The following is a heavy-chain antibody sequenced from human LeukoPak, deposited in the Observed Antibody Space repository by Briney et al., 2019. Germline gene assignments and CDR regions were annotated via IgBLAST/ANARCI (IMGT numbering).Heavy chain of an antibody. CDR1: GGSFSGYY. CDR2: MNHSGST. CDR3: ARYSGYYFDY. V-gene: IGHV4-34*01. J-gene: IGHJ4*02. D-gene: IGHD1-26*01. Sequence: PSETLSLTCAVYGGSFSGYYWSWIRQPPGKGLEWIGEMNHSGSTNYNPSLKSRATISVDTSKNQFSLKLSSVTAADTAVYYCARYSGYYFDYWGQGTLVTVSS.